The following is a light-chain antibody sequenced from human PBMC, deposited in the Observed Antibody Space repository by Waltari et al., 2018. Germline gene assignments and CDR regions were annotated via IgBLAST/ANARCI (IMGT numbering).Light chain of an antibody. CDR1: SPNIGNSS. Sequence: QSVLTQPPSVSAAPRQKVSISCSGSSPNIGNSSVSWFQQFPRAAPKLLIYDTNKRPSGLPGRFPASKSCTAATLGISGLQTGDEAIYHCGTWDNSLNIVIFGGGTKLTVL. J-gene: IGLJ2*01. CDR2: DTN. V-gene: IGLV1-51*01. CDR3: GTWDNSLNIVI.